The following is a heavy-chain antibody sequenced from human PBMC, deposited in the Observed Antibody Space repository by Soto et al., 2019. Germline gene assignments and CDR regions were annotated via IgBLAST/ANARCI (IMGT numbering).Heavy chain of an antibody. V-gene: IGHV4-39*01. CDR1: GGSISSSSYY. J-gene: IGHJ4*02. CDR2: IYYSGST. CDR3: ARGLTRDYYDSSGYLDY. Sequence: QLQLQESGPGLVKPSETLSLTCTVSGGSISSSSYYWGWIRQPPGKGLEWIGSIYYSGSTYYNPSRKSRVTISVDTSKNQFSLKLSSVTAADAAVYYCARGLTRDYYDSSGYLDYWGQGTLVTVSS. D-gene: IGHD3-22*01.